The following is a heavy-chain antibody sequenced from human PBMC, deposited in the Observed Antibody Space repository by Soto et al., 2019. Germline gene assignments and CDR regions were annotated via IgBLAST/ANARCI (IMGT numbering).Heavy chain of an antibody. D-gene: IGHD3-22*01. CDR2: IKQDGSEK. Sequence: GGSLRLSCAASGFTFSSYWMSWVRQAPGKGLEWVANIKQDGSEKYYVDSVKGRFTISRDNAKNSLYLQMNSLRAEDTAVYYCARDFVWDDYYDSSDYYDYWGQGTLVTVSS. J-gene: IGHJ4*02. CDR3: ARDFVWDDYYDSSDYYDY. V-gene: IGHV3-7*03. CDR1: GFTFSSYW.